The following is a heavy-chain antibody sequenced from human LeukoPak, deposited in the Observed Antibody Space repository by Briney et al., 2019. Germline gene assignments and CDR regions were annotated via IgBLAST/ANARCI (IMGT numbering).Heavy chain of an antibody. V-gene: IGHV3-23*01. Sequence: SSSSYYWGWIRQPPGKGLEWVSAISGSGGSTYYADSVKGRFTISRDNSKNTLYLQMNSLRAEDTAVYYCAKGDDYWSGYPHDYWGQGTLVTVSS. CDR3: AKGDDYWSGYPHDY. J-gene: IGHJ4*02. CDR1: SSSSYY. CDR2: ISGSGGST. D-gene: IGHD3-3*01.